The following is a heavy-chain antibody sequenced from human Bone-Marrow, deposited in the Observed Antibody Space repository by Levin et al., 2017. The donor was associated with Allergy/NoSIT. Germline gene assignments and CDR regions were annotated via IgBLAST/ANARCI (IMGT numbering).Heavy chain of an antibody. CDR1: GFTVSTHY. J-gene: IGHJ5*02. Sequence: GESLKISCAASGFTVSTHYMSWVRQAPGKGLEWVSLIYTGGSTYYADSVKGRFTISRDNSTNTLFLQMNSLRAEDTAVYYCARVLRYYYDSRDLPFDPWGQGTLVTVSS. V-gene: IGHV3-66*01. CDR3: ARVLRYYYDSRDLPFDP. D-gene: IGHD3-22*01. CDR2: IYTGGST.